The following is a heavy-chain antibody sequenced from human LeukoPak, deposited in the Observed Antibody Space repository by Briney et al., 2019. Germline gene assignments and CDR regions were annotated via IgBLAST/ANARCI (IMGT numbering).Heavy chain of an antibody. Sequence: GGSLRLSCAASEFTFSNYWMNWVRQAPGKGLEWVANIKHDGSEKYYVDSVKGRFTISRGNTKKSLYLQMNSLRADDTAVYYCARGHHFWSGFYYFEYWGQGSLVIVSS. V-gene: IGHV3-7*04. CDR1: EFTFSNYW. J-gene: IGHJ4*02. D-gene: IGHD3-3*02. CDR2: IKHDGSEK. CDR3: ARGHHFWSGFYYFEY.